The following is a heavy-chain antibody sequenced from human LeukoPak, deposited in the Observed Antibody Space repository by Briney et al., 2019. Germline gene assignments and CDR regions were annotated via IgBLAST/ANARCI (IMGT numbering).Heavy chain of an antibody. CDR2: ISSSYSTI. V-gene: IGHV3-48*03. CDR1: GFTFSSYE. Sequence: QTGGSLRLSCAASGFTFSSYEMNWVRQAPGKGLECVSCISSSYSTIYYADSVKGRFTISRDNAKNSLYLQMNSLRAEDTAVYYCARSPTGSGWYYFYYWGQGTLVTVSS. D-gene: IGHD6-19*01. CDR3: ARSPTGSGWYYFYY. J-gene: IGHJ4*02.